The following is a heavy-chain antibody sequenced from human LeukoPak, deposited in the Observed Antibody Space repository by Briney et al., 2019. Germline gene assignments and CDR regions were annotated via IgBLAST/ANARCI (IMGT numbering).Heavy chain of an antibody. CDR2: IYHSGST. CDR1: GYSISSGYY. CDR3: ARTTVTHDPTDNWFDP. Sequence: SETLSLTCTVSGYSISSGYYWGWIRQPPGKGLEWIGSIYHSGSTYYNPSLKSRVTISVDTSKNQFSLKLSSVTAADTAVYYCARTTVTHDPTDNWFDPWGQGTLVTVSS. V-gene: IGHV4-38-2*02. D-gene: IGHD4-17*01. J-gene: IGHJ5*02.